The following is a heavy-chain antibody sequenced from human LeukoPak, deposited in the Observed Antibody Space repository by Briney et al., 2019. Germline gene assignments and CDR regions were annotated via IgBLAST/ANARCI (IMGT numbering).Heavy chain of an antibody. CDR1: GGSISSYY. D-gene: IGHD2-2*01. CDR3: ARLSYCSSTSCYGYWSDP. V-gene: IGHV4-59*01. Sequence: SETLSLTCTVSGGSISSYYWSWIRQPPGKGLEWIGYIYYSGSTNYNPSPKSRVTISVDTSKNQFSLKLSSVTAADTAVYYCARLSYCSSTSCYGYWSDPWGQGTLVTVSS. J-gene: IGHJ5*02. CDR2: IYYSGST.